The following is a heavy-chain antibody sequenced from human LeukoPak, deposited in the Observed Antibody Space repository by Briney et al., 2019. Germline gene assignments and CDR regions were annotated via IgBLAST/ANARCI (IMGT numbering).Heavy chain of an antibody. J-gene: IGHJ3*02. Sequence: SETLSLTCAVSGDSFSSHYWTWIRQSPGTGLEWIGYISHIGRTNYNPSLKSRVTSSIDTSKNQFSLKLRSVTAADTAVYYCARDLVTVTKGFDIWGQGTMVSVSS. CDR2: ISHIGRT. CDR3: ARDLVTVTKGFDI. V-gene: IGHV4-59*11. D-gene: IGHD4-17*01. CDR1: GDSFSSHY.